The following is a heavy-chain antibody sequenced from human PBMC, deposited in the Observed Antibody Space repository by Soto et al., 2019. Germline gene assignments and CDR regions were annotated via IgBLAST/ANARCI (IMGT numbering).Heavy chain of an antibody. V-gene: IGHV1-69*13. Sequence: SVKVSCKASGGTFSSYAISWVRQAPGQGLEWMGGIIPIFGTANYAQKFQGRVTITADESTSTAYMELSSLRSEDTAVYYCARPGSGSYSAVYYYYGMDVWGQGTTVTVSS. J-gene: IGHJ6*02. D-gene: IGHD1-26*01. CDR1: GGTFSSYA. CDR3: ARPGSGSYSAVYYYYGMDV. CDR2: IIPIFGTA.